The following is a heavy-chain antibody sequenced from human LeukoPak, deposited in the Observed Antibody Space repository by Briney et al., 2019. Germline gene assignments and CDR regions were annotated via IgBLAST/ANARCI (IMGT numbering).Heavy chain of an antibody. CDR3: ARVRPNSSGWYPTPNDNWFDP. V-gene: IGHV3-23*01. J-gene: IGHJ5*02. CDR1: GFSFRNYA. CDR2: ITGSGGST. Sequence: GGSLRLSCAASGFSFRNYAMSWVRQAPGKGLEWVSAITGSGGSTYYTDSVKGRPTISRDNSKNTLYLQMSILRAEDTAVYYCARVRPNSSGWYPTPNDNWFDPWGQGTLVTVSS. D-gene: IGHD6-19*01.